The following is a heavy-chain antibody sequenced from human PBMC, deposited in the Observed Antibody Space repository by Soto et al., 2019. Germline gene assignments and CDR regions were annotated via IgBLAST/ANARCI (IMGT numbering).Heavy chain of an antibody. V-gene: IGHV4-39*01. J-gene: IGHJ5*02. Sequence: SETLSLTCTVSGGSISSFAYYWGWIRQPPGKGLEWIGTVYYNENTYYNPSLKSRVTISVDTAKNQFSLNLRSVTAADTAIYFCARRERYYGSPGWFDPWGQGTLVTVS. D-gene: IGHD3-10*01. CDR1: GGSISSFAYY. CDR3: ARRERYYGSPGWFDP. CDR2: VYYNENT.